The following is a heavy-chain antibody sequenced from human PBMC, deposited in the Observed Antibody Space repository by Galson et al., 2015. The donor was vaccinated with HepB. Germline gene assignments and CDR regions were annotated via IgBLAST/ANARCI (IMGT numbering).Heavy chain of an antibody. CDR1: GGSFSGYY. J-gene: IGHJ4*02. D-gene: IGHD3-10*01. V-gene: IGHV4-34*01. Sequence: ETLSLTCAVYGGSFSGYYWSWIRQPPGKGLEWIGEINHSGSTNYNPSLKSRVTISVDTSKNQFSLKLSSVTAADTAVYYCARRLYGSGSYYKHWGQGTLVTVSS. CDR2: INHSGST. CDR3: ARRLYGSGSYYKH.